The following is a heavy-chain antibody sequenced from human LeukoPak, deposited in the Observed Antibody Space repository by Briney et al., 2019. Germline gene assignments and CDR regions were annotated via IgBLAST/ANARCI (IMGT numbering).Heavy chain of an antibody. D-gene: IGHD2-2*02. J-gene: IGHJ6*02. V-gene: IGHV1-46*01. CDR1: GYTFTSYY. CDR2: INPSGGST. CDR3: ARSKLGYCSSTSCYSSFMDVNYGMDV. Sequence: ASVKVSCKESGYTFTSYYMHWVRQAPGQGLEWMGIINPSGGSTSYAQKFQGRVTMTRDTSTSTVYMELSSLRSEDTAVYYCARSKLGYCSSTSCYSSFMDVNYGMDVWGQGTTVTVSS.